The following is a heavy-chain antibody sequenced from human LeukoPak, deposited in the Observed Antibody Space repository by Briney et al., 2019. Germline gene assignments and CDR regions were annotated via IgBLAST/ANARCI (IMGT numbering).Heavy chain of an antibody. CDR3: ARVRYCSTNRCYDREFDN. J-gene: IGHJ4*02. V-gene: IGHV4-59*01. D-gene: IGHD2-2*01. Sequence: SETLSLTCTVSGGSISNYYWSWIRQPPGKGLEWIGYIYYSGNTDYNPSLKSRVTISVDTSKNQFSLKLNSVTAADTAVYYCARVRYCSTNRCYDREFDNWGQGTLVTVSS. CDR2: IYYSGNT. CDR1: GGSISNYY.